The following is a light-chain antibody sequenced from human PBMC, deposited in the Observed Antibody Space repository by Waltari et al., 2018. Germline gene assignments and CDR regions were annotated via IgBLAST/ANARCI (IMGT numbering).Light chain of an antibody. V-gene: IGKV3-20*01. Sequence: EIVLTQSPGPLSLSPGERATLHCRASQILSSTYLAWYQQKSGQAPRLLIFGVSNGATGIPDRFSGSGSGTDFTLTINRLEPEDFAVYFCQQYSSSPNTFGQGTKLEI. CDR3: QQYSSSPNT. CDR2: GVS. CDR1: QILSSTY. J-gene: IGKJ2*01.